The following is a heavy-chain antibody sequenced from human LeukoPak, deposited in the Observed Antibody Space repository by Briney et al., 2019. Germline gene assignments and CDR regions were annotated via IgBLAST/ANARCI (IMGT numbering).Heavy chain of an antibody. Sequence: PSETLSLTCTVSGGSISHYFWSWIRQPPGKGLEWIGEINHSGSTNYNPSLKSRVTISVDTSKNQFSLKLSSVTAADTAVYYCARRTMVGLRYFDWSTLPDYWGQGTLVTVSS. D-gene: IGHD3-9*01. CDR2: INHSGST. CDR1: GGSISHYF. CDR3: ARRTMVGLRYFDWSTLPDY. J-gene: IGHJ4*02. V-gene: IGHV4-34*01.